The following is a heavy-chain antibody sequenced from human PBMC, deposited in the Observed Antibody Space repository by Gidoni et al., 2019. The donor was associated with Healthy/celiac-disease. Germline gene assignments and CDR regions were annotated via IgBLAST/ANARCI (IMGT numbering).Heavy chain of an antibody. J-gene: IGHJ4*02. Sequence: EVQLVESGGGLVKPGGSLRLSCAASGLTFSSYSMNWVRQAPGKGLEWVSSISSSSSYIYYADSVKGRFTISRDNAKNSLYLQMNSLRAEDTAVYYCARDSGYYDSSGYYDYWGQGTLVTVSS. V-gene: IGHV3-21*01. CDR2: ISSSSSYI. CDR3: ARDSGYYDSSGYYDY. CDR1: GLTFSSYS. D-gene: IGHD3-22*01.